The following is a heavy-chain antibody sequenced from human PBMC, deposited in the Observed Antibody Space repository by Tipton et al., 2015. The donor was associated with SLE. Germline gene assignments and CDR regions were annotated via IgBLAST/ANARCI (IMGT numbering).Heavy chain of an antibody. D-gene: IGHD6-19*01. CDR1: GGSIGSNSYH. Sequence: TLSLTCTVSGGSIGSNSYHWGWIRQPPGKGLEWIGSIYYSGSTNYNPSLKSRVTISVDTSKNQFSLKLSSVTAADTAVYYCARGEAGDYWGQGTLVTVSS. V-gene: IGHV4-39*07. CDR2: IYYSGST. CDR3: ARGEAGDY. J-gene: IGHJ4*02.